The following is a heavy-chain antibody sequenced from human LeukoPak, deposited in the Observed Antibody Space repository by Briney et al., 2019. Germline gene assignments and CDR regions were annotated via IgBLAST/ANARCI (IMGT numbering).Heavy chain of an antibody. CDR2: ISYDGSNK. Sequence: GRSLRLSCAASGFTFSSYAMPWVRQAPGKGLEWVAVISYDGSNKYYADSVKGRFTISRDNSKNTLYLQMNSLRAEDTAVYYCARASRDGYNYVTHFDYWGQGTLVTVSS. V-gene: IGHV3-30*01. CDR3: ARASRDGYNYVTHFDY. D-gene: IGHD5-24*01. J-gene: IGHJ4*02. CDR1: GFTFSSYA.